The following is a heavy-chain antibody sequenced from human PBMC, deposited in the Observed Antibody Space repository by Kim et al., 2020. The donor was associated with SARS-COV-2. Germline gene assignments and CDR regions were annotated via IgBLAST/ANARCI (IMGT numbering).Heavy chain of an antibody. J-gene: IGHJ4*02. Sequence: APKLQGRVTMTRETSNSTAYMEMGRLRSDDTVVYYCARGRERFFDWSFDYWGQGTLVTVSS. V-gene: IGHV1-2*05. D-gene: IGHD3-9*01. CDR3: ARGRERFFDWSFDY.